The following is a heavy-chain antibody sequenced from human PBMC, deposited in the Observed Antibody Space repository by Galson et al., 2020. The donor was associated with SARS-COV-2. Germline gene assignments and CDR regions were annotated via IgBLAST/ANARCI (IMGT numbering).Heavy chain of an antibody. CDR2: IGTAGDT. CDR3: ARGVQLWLVGYYYYYMDV. J-gene: IGHJ6*03. Sequence: GGSLRLSCAASGFTFSSYDMHWVRQATGKGLEWVSAIGTAGDTYYPGSVKGQFTISRENAKNSLYLQMNSLRAGDTAVYYCARGVQLWLVGYYYYYMDVWGKGTTVTVSS. CDR1: GFTFSSYD. V-gene: IGHV3-13*01. D-gene: IGHD5-18*01.